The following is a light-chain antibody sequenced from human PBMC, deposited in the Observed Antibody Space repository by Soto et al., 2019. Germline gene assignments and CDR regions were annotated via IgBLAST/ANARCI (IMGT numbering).Light chain of an antibody. CDR2: DAS. CDR3: QHYDNWPPWT. CDR1: QSVSSY. Sequence: EMVLTQSPATRSLSPVEIATLCVMASQSVSSYLAWYQQKPGQAPRLLIYDASNRATGIPARFSGSGSGTDFTLTIRSLQSEDIAVYYCQHYDNWPPWTFGQGTKVDIK. J-gene: IGKJ1*01. V-gene: IGKV3-11*01.